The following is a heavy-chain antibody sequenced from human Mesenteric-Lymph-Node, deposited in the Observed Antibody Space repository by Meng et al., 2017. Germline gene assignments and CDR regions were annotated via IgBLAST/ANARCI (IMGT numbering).Heavy chain of an antibody. CDR2: ISASGDGT. V-gene: IGHV3-23*01. D-gene: IGHD3-9*01. CDR3: ARDPGDILTGYQYYFDY. J-gene: IGHJ4*02. Sequence: GESLKISCVASGFTFSSYNMNWVRQTPGKGLEWVATISASGDGTYYADSVKGRFTISRDNSKNTLYLRMNSLRAEDTAFYYCARDPGDILTGYQYYFDYWGQGTLVTVSS. CDR1: GFTFSSYN.